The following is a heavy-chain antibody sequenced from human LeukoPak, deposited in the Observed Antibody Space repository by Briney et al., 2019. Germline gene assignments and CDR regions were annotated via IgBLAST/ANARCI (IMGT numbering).Heavy chain of an antibody. CDR3: ARDARRGYSYGTFDY. D-gene: IGHD5-18*01. V-gene: IGHV4-39*07. J-gene: IGHJ4*02. CDR1: GGSISSSSYY. Sequence: SETLSLTCTVSGGSISSSSYYWGGVRQPPGRGLEWVGSIYYSGSTYYNPSLKSRDTISVDTSKNQCSLKLSSVTAADTAVYYCARDARRGYSYGTFDYWGQGTLVTVSS. CDR2: IYYSGST.